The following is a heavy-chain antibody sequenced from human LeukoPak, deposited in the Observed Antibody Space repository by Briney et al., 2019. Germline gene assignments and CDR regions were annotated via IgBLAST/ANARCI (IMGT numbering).Heavy chain of an antibody. CDR2: ISGSGRST. J-gene: IGHJ6*03. CDR1: GFSFSNYA. CDR3: AKGYSNSPVAGYYSYMDV. Sequence: GGSLRLSCAASGFSFSNYAMSWVRQAPGKGLEWISGISGSGRSTYYADSVKGRFTISRDNSKSTLFLQINSLRAEDTAVYYCAKGYSNSPVAGYYSYMDVWGKATTVTVSS. V-gene: IGHV3-23*01. D-gene: IGHD6-6*01.